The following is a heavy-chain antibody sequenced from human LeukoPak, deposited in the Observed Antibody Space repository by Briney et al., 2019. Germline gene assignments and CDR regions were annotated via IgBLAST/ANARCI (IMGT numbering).Heavy chain of an antibody. CDR1: GYTFNRCW. Sequence: GGSLRLSCVVSGYTFNRCWMNWVRQAPGKGLEWVAHINPDGRDTYYVDSVKGRFTISRDNAQNSMYLQMNSLRVEDTAVYYCTSWGDTTAEYFQRWGQGTLVTVSS. J-gene: IGHJ1*01. CDR2: INPDGRDT. V-gene: IGHV3-7*01. D-gene: IGHD2-21*02. CDR3: TSWGDTTAEYFQR.